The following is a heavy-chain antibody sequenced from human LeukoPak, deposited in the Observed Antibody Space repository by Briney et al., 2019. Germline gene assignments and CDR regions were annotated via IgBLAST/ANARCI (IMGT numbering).Heavy chain of an antibody. Sequence: PSETLSLTCTVSGYSISSGYYWGWIRQPPGEGLEWIGSIYHSGSTYYNPSLKSRVTISVDTSKNQFSLKLSSVTAADTAVYYCARVPAYSKGYYFDYWGQGTLVTVSS. V-gene: IGHV4-38-2*02. J-gene: IGHJ4*02. CDR3: ARVPAYSKGYYFDY. D-gene: IGHD2-15*01. CDR1: GYSISSGYY. CDR2: IYHSGST.